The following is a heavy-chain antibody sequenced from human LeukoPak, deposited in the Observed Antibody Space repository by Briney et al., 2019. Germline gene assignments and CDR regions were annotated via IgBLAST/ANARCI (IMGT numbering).Heavy chain of an antibody. CDR3: ARVNRGDAFDI. CDR1: GFIFDDYA. Sequence: PGGSLRLSCAASGFIFDDYAMHWVRQVPGKGLEWVSLISGDGGRTYYADSVKGRFTISRDNSKNTLYLQMNSLRAEDTAVYYCARVNRGDAFDIWGQGTLVTVSS. J-gene: IGHJ3*02. D-gene: IGHD3-16*02. CDR2: ISGDGGRT. V-gene: IGHV3-43*02.